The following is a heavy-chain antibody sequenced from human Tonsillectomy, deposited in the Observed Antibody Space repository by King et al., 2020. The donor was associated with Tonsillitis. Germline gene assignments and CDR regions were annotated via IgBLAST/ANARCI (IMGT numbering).Heavy chain of an antibody. CDR2: IKPNSGGT. CDR3: ARDLCTTSCFAGWFDP. V-gene: IGHV1-2*02. J-gene: IGHJ5*02. Sequence: QLVQSGAEVKKPGASVKVSCKASGYTFTDYYIHWVRQAPGQGLEWLGWIKPNSGGTDYAQKFQGRVTITRDTSISTAYMELSRLRSDDTAVYYCARDLCTTSCFAGWFDPWGQGTLVTVSS. CDR1: GYTFTDYY. D-gene: IGHD2-2*01.